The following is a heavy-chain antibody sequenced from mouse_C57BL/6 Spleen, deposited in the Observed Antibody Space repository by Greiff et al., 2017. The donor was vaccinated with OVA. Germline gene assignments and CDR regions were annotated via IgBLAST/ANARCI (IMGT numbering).Heavy chain of an antibody. D-gene: IGHD1-1*01. Sequence: VQLQQSGPELVKPGASVKISCKASGYAFSSSWMNWVKQRPGKGLEWIGRIYPGDGDTNYNGKFKGKATLTADKSSSTAYMQLSSLTSEDSAVYVCARRGGSSFYYAMDYWGQGTSVTVSS. CDR3: ARRGGSSFYYAMDY. V-gene: IGHV1-82*01. CDR1: GYAFSSSW. CDR2: IYPGDGDT. J-gene: IGHJ4*01.